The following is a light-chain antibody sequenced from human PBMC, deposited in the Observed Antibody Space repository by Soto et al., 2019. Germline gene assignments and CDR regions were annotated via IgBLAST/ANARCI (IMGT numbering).Light chain of an antibody. Sequence: DIQMTQSPSTLSASVGDGVTITCRASQSISSWLAWYQQKPGKAPTLLIYKASTLESGVTSRFSGSGSGTEFTLTISSLQPDDFATYYCQQYNSYPYTFGQGTKLEIK. J-gene: IGKJ2*01. CDR3: QQYNSYPYT. CDR2: KAS. CDR1: QSISSW. V-gene: IGKV1-5*03.